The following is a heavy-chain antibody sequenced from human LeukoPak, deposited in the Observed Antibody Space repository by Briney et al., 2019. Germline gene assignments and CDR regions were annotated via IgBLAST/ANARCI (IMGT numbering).Heavy chain of an antibody. Sequence: PGGSLRLSCAASGFIFSSYVMGWVRQAPGKGLEWVSSISVGGGDTFASDSVKGRFTITRENSKNTLYLQMTGLRVEDTAVYFCAKLNLGEMAYFDSWGQGTLVTVS. V-gene: IGHV3-23*01. J-gene: IGHJ4*02. CDR1: GFIFSSYV. D-gene: IGHD3-16*01. CDR3: AKLNLGEMAYFDS. CDR2: ISVGGGDT.